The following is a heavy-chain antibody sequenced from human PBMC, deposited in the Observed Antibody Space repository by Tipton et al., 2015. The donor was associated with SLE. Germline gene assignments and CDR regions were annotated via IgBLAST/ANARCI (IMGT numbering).Heavy chain of an antibody. CDR2: FYHSGST. J-gene: IGHJ5*02. D-gene: IGHD2-2*02. Sequence: TLSLTCAVYGGSISSSGYDWGWIRQPPGKGLEWNGSFYHSGSTYYNPSLKSRVTISVDTSKNQFSLKLSSVTAADTAVYYCAREDSSSWFYTRFDPWGQGTLVTVSS. V-gene: IGHV4-39*07. CDR1: GGSISSSGYD. CDR3: AREDSSSWFYTRFDP.